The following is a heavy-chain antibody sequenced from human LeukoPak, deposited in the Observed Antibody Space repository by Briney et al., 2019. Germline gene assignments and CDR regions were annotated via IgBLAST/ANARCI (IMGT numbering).Heavy chain of an antibody. J-gene: IGHJ3*02. D-gene: IGHD3-9*01. V-gene: IGHV3-30*02. Sequence: GGSLRLSCAASRFTFSRYGMHWVRQAPGKGLEWVAFIRYDGSNKHYADSVKGRFTISRDNSKNTLYLQMNSLRAEDTAVYYCARGSFDWLHRDAFDIWGQGTMVTVSS. CDR2: IRYDGSNK. CDR1: RFTFSRYG. CDR3: ARGSFDWLHRDAFDI.